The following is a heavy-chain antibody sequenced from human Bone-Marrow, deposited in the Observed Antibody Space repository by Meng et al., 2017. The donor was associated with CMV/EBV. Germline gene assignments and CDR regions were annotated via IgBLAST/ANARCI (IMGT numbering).Heavy chain of an antibody. CDR3: ARDRSYYDFWSGYYPDYYYYGMDV. J-gene: IGHJ6*02. CDR1: GFTFSSYS. D-gene: IGHD3-3*01. V-gene: IGHV3-48*04. Sequence: GGSLRLSCAASGFTFSSYSMNWVRQAPGKGLEWVSYISSSSSTIYYADSVKGRFTISRDNAKNSLYLQMNSLRAEDTAVYYCARDRSYYDFWSGYYPDYYYYGMDVWGQGTTVTFSS. CDR2: ISSSSSTI.